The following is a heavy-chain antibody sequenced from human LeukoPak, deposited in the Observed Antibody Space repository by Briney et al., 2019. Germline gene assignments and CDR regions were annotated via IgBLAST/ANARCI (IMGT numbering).Heavy chain of an antibody. Sequence: PSETLSLTCTVSGGSISSGGYYWSWIRQPPGKGLEWIGYIYHSGSTYYKPSLKSRVTISVDTSKNQFSLKLSSVTAADTAVYYCARRSSLLVVADYWGQGTLVTVSS. CDR3: ARRSSLLVVADY. D-gene: IGHD3-22*01. V-gene: IGHV4-30-2*01. J-gene: IGHJ4*02. CDR2: IYHSGST. CDR1: GGSISSGGYY.